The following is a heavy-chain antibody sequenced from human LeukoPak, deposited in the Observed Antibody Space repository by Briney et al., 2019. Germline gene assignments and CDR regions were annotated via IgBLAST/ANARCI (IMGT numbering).Heavy chain of an antibody. D-gene: IGHD6-13*01. CDR1: GYTSTNYY. J-gene: IGHJ5*02. CDR2: IDPCGGST. V-gene: IGHV1-46*01. Sequence: ASVKVSCKASGYTSTNYYMHWVRQAPGQGLEWMGVIDPCGGSTTYAQKVQGRFTMTRDTSTSTVYMELRSLNSEDTAVYYCARSHSSWYCFDPWGQGTLVTVSS. CDR3: ARSHSSWYCFDP.